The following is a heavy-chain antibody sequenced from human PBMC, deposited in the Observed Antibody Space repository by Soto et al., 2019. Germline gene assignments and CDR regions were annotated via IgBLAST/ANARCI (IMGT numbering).Heavy chain of an antibody. CDR3: ARGIRLSRSYYYGMDV. J-gene: IGHJ6*02. Sequence: SETLSLTCTVSGGSISSYYWRWIRQPPGKGLEWIGYIYYSGSTNYNPSLKSRVTISVDTSKNQFSLKLTSVTAADTAVYYCARGIRLSRSYYYGMDVWGQGTTVTVSS. CDR2: IYYSGST. CDR1: GGSISSYY. V-gene: IGHV4-59*01.